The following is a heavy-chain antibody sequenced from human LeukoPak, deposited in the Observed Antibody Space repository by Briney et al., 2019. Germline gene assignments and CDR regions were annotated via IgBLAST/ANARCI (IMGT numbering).Heavy chain of an antibody. Sequence: ASVKVSCKASAYTFTIYTIHWVRQAPGQRLEWMGWINAGNGNTRYSQNFQGRVTITRDTSATTAYMELSSVRSEDTAVYYCARTTRSWYEDNDAFDIWGQGTTVTVSS. CDR2: INAGNGNT. D-gene: IGHD6-13*01. V-gene: IGHV1-3*01. CDR1: AYTFTIYT. J-gene: IGHJ3*02. CDR3: ARTTRSWYEDNDAFDI.